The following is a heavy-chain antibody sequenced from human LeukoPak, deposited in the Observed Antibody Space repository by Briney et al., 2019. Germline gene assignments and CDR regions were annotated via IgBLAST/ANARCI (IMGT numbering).Heavy chain of an antibody. CDR2: ISYDGSNT. Sequence: GGSLTLSCLVAGFTFSSYAMHWVRPAPGKWLEWVGVISYDGSNTYYGDSVKGRFTICRNNSKNTRYLKMNSLRAEDTAVYYGARARVGSSWFDYWGQGTLVTVSS. CDR3: ARARVGSSWFDY. CDR1: GFTFSSYA. D-gene: IGHD6-13*01. J-gene: IGHJ4*02. V-gene: IGHV3-30*04.